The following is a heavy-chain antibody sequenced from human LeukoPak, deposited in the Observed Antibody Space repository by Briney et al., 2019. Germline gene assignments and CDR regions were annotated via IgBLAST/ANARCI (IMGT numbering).Heavy chain of an antibody. CDR1: GFIFSSYW. CDR3: ARGDQDNWPWDY. CDR2: IKQDGSEK. V-gene: IGHV3-7*01. Sequence: GGSLRLSCAASGFIFSSYWMSWVRQAPGKGLEWVANIKQDGSEKYYVDSVKGRFTISRDNAKNSLYLQMNSLRAEDTAVYYCARGDQDNWPWDYWGQGTLVTVSS. J-gene: IGHJ4*02. D-gene: IGHD5-24*01.